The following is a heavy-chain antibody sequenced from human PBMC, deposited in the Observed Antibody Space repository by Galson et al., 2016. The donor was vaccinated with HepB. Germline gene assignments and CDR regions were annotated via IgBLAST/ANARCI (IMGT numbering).Heavy chain of an antibody. CDR2: MYSGGST. V-gene: IGHV4-39*01. CDR1: GVSIDSTTYY. CDR3: ASQGGGGSSLDH. J-gene: IGHJ4*02. D-gene: IGHD3-10*01. Sequence: ETLSLTCTVSGVSIDSTTYYWGWIRQPPGKGLEWIGIMYSGGSTYYNPSLKSRVTITTDTSKNQFSLSLTPVTAADTALYFGASQGGGGSSLDHWGRGTLVTVSS.